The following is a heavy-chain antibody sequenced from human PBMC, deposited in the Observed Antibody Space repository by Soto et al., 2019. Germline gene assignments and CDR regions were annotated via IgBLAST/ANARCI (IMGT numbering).Heavy chain of an antibody. CDR1: GFTFSSSW. V-gene: IGHV3-74*01. Sequence: GGSLRLSCAASGFTFSSSWMHWVRQAPGKGLVWVSRINSGASNTNYADSVKGRFTISRDNAKNTLYLQMDSLTAEDTAVYYCARGASAWFGYDYWGQGTLVTVYS. D-gene: IGHD3-10*01. J-gene: IGHJ4*02. CDR3: ARGASAWFGYDY. CDR2: INSGASNT.